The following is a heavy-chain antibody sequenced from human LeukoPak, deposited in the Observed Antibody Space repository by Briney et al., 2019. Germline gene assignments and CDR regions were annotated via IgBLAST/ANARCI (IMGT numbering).Heavy chain of an antibody. CDR2: ISYDGSNK. CDR1: GFTFSSYA. Sequence: GRSLRLSCAASGFTFSSYAMHWVRQAPGKGLEWLAVISYDGSNKYYADSVKGRFTISRDNSKNTLYLQMNSLRAEDTAVYYCASDNRGYSSSWSTIYYYYYYMDVWGKGTTVTVSS. D-gene: IGHD6-13*01. J-gene: IGHJ6*03. CDR3: ASDNRGYSSSWSTIYYYYYYMDV. V-gene: IGHV3-30*01.